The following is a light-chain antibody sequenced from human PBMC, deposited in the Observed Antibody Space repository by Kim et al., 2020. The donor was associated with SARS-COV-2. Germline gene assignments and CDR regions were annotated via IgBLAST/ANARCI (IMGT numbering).Light chain of an antibody. CDR1: SLRSDY. CDR3: NSRDSSGNLVV. CDR2: GKN. J-gene: IGLJ2*01. V-gene: IGLV3-19*01. Sequence: ALGQTVRITCQGDSLRSDYASWYQQKPGQAPVLVIYGKNNRPSGIPDRFSGSSSGNTASLTITGAQAEDEADYYCNSRDSSGNLVVFGGGTKLTIL.